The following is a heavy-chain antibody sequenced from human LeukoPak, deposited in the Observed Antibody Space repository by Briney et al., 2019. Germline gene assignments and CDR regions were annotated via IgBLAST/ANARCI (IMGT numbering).Heavy chain of an antibody. D-gene: IGHD6-19*01. Sequence: ASVKVSCKASGYTFTSYYMHWVRQAPGQGLEWMGIINPSGGSTSYAQKFQGRVTMTRDTSTSTVYMELSRLRSDDTAVYYCARGPRLKRYSSGWYWTDYWGQGTLVTVSS. CDR2: INPSGGST. J-gene: IGHJ4*02. V-gene: IGHV1-46*01. CDR3: ARGPRLKRYSSGWYWTDY. CDR1: GYTFTSYY.